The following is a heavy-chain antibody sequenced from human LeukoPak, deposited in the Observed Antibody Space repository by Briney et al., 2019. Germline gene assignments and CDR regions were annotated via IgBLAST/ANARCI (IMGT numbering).Heavy chain of an antibody. Sequence: SETLSLTCTVSGGSISSHYWSWIRQPPGKGLEWIGYIYYSGSTNYNPSLKSRVTISVDTSKNQFSLKLSSVTAADTAVYYCARMGYSYGYNYYYYMDVWAKGPRSPSP. J-gene: IGHJ6*03. CDR1: GGSISSHY. D-gene: IGHD5-18*01. CDR2: IYYSGST. CDR3: ARMGYSYGYNYYYYMDV. V-gene: IGHV4-59*11.